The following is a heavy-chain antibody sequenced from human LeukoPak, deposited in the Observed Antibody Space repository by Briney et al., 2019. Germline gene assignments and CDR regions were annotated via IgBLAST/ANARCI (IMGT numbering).Heavy chain of an antibody. CDR1: GGSFSGYY. CDR3: ARELELLWFGGRVKDAYFDY. V-gene: IGHV4-34*01. D-gene: IGHD3-10*01. Sequence: MPSETLSLTCAVYGGSFSGYYWSWIRQPPGKGLEWIGEINHSGSTNYNPSLKSRVTISVDTSKNQFSLKLSSVTAADTAVYYCARELELLWFGGRVKDAYFDYWGQGTLVTVSS. J-gene: IGHJ4*02. CDR2: INHSGST.